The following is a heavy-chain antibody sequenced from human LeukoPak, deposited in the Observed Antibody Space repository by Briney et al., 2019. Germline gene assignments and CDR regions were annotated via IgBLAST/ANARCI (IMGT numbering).Heavy chain of an antibody. V-gene: IGHV3-15*01. CDR3: TTGGSGWYRGRFSFDI. CDR2: IKSKTDGGTT. J-gene: IGHJ3*02. CDR1: GFTFSNAW. Sequence: PGGSLRLSCAASGFTFSNAWMSWVRQAPGKGLEWVGRIKSKTDGGTTDYAAPVKGRFTISRDDSKNKLYLQMNSLKTEDTAVYYCTTGGSGWYRGRFSFDIWGQGTMVTVSS. D-gene: IGHD6-19*01.